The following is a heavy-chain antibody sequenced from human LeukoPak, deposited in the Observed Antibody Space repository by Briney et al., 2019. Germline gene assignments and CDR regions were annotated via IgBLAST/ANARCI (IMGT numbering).Heavy chain of an antibody. V-gene: IGHV3-21*01. J-gene: IGHJ4*02. CDR3: ARDSYLSIRGP. CDR1: GFPLSNYN. CDR2: ISTTGTYI. Sequence: PGGSLRLSCAASGFPLSNYNMNWVRQAPGKGLEWISSISTTGTYIYYADSVKGRFTISRDNVKNSLYLQMNSLGAADTGVYYCARDSYLSIRGPGGQGTLVTVSS. D-gene: IGHD3-3*02.